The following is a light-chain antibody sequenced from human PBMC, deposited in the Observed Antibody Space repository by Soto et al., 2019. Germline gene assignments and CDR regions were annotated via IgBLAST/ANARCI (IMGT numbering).Light chain of an antibody. V-gene: IGKV3-15*01. CDR2: GAS. CDR1: QSVASN. Sequence: ELVMTQSPSSLSVSPGNGATLSCWASQSVASNVACYQQKPGQGPRLLIHGASTRAAGVPARFSGSGSGTDFTLTISSLQSEDFAIYYCQQYHNWPPQYTFGQGTELQIK. CDR3: QQYHNWPPQYT. J-gene: IGKJ2*01.